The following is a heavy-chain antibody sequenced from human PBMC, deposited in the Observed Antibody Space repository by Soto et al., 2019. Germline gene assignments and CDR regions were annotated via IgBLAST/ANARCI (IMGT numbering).Heavy chain of an antibody. D-gene: IGHD3-10*01. V-gene: IGHV3-33*01. J-gene: IGHJ6*02. CDR1: GFTFSSYG. CDR3: ARDFRYYYGSGTLTAYYYGMDV. CDR2: IWYDGSNK. Sequence: GGSLRLSCAASGFTFSSYGMHWVRQAPGKGLEWVAVIWYDGSNKYYADSVKGRFTISRDNSKNTLYLQMNSLRAEDTAVYYCARDFRYYYGSGTLTAYYYGMDVWGQGTTVTVSS.